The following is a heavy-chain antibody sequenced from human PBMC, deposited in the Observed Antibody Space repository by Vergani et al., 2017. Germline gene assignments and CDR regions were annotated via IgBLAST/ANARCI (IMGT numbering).Heavy chain of an antibody. V-gene: IGHV3-23*01. Sequence: EVQLLESGGGLVQPGGSLRLSCEASGFSFPGYAMSWVRQAPGKGLEWVSSVSGSSATPDYADSVKGRFIISRDNSKNTLHLQMNSLRADDTAVYYCTKGSRGYTGDFFDYWGQGTLVTVSS. J-gene: IGHJ4*02. CDR1: GFSFPGYA. CDR2: VSGSSATP. D-gene: IGHD5-12*01. CDR3: TKGSRGYTGDFFDY.